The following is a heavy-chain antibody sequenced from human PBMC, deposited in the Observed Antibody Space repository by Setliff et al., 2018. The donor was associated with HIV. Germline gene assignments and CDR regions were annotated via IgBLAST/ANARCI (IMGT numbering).Heavy chain of an antibody. CDR3: ARLFSGSPGDY. V-gene: IGHV4-39*01. CDR2: IYYLGNT. J-gene: IGHJ4*02. Sequence: PSETLSLTCAVSGGSISSSNWWSWIRQPPGEGLEWIGSIYYLGNTYYNPSLKSRLTISVDTSRNLFSLHLSSVTAADTAVYYCARLFSGSPGDYWGQGTLVT. D-gene: IGHD3-10*01. CDR1: GGSISSSNW.